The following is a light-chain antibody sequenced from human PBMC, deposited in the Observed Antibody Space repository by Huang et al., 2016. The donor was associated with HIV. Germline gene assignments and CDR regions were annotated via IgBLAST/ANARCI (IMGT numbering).Light chain of an antibody. CDR1: QSVTNS. Sequence: EIVMTQSPATLSVSPGERVTLSCRASQSVTNSLVWYQQKPGQAPRRLIYDAFTRATGIPARFSGSGSGTEFTLTISSLQSEDFAVYYCQQYNTWPRTFGQGTKVEIK. CDR3: QQYNTWPRT. J-gene: IGKJ1*01. CDR2: DAF. V-gene: IGKV3-15*01.